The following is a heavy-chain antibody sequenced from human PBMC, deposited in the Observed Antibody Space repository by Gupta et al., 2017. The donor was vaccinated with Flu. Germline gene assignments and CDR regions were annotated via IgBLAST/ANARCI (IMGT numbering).Heavy chain of an antibody. CDR3: AKGPNYDFWSGYFSA. CDR2: ISWNSGSI. Sequence: APGKGLEWVSGISWNSGSIGYADSVKGRFTISRDNAKNSLYLQMNSLRAEDTALYYCAKGPNYDFWSGYFSAWGQGTLVTVSS. J-gene: IGHJ5*02. V-gene: IGHV3-9*01. D-gene: IGHD3-3*01.